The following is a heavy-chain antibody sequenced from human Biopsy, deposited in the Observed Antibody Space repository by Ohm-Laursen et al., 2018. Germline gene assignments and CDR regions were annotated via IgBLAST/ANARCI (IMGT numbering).Heavy chain of an antibody. CDR2: IDDTGNT. D-gene: IGHD5-18*01. CDR3: ARDGWQGYTYGFFDP. Sequence: SDTLSLTCTVSGDSINNFFWSWIRQPPGKGLEWIAYIDDTGNTNYNPSLLTRVTISIDTSKNQFSLEMTSMTAADTAVYYCARDGWQGYTYGFFDPWGQGTLVTVSS. CDR1: GDSINNFF. J-gene: IGHJ5*02. V-gene: IGHV4-59*01.